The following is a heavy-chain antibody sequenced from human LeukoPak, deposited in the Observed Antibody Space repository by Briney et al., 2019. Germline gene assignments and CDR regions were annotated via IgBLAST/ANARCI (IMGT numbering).Heavy chain of an antibody. J-gene: IGHJ6*02. CDR3: AKSPLDV. V-gene: IGHV3-30*18. Sequence: GGSLRLSCAASGFTFSNYSMNWVRQAPGKGLEWVAVISYDGSNKYYADSVKGRFTISRDNSKNTLYLQMNSLRAEDTAVYYCAKSPLDVWGQGTTVTVSS. CDR2: ISYDGSNK. CDR1: GFTFSNYS.